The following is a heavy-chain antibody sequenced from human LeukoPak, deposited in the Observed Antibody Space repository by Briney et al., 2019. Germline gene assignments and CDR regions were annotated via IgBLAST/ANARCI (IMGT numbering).Heavy chain of an antibody. D-gene: IGHD5-18*01. V-gene: IGHV4-59*12. CDR1: GVSISSYY. J-gene: IGHJ4*02. Sequence: SETLSLTCTVSGVSISSYYWSWIRQPPGKGLEWIGYIYYSGSTNYNPSLKSRVTISVDTSKNQFSLKLRSVTAADTAVYYCARTVDTAMVGDYWGQGTLVTVSS. CDR3: ARTVDTAMVGDY. CDR2: IYYSGST.